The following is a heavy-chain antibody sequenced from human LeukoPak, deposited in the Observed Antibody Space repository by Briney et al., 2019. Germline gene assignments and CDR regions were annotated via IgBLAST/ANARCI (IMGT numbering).Heavy chain of an antibody. D-gene: IGHD2-21*02. CDR3: ARAKYHIVVVTWGYYFDY. CDR2: ISYEGSNK. Sequence: PGRSLRLSCAASGFTFSSYAMHWVRQAPGKGLEWVAVISYEGSNKYYADSVKGRFTISRDNSKNTLYLQMNSLRAEDTAVYYCARAKYHIVVVTWGYYFDYWGQGTLVTVSS. J-gene: IGHJ4*02. V-gene: IGHV3-30*04. CDR1: GFTFSSYA.